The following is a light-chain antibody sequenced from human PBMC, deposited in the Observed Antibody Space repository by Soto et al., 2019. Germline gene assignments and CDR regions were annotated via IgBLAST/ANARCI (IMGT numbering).Light chain of an antibody. V-gene: IGLV1-51*01. CDR2: DDD. CDR1: SSNIGGNS. J-gene: IGLJ1*01. Sequence: QSVLTQPPSVSAAPGQRVTISCSGSSSNIGGNSVSWYQQLPGTAPKLLIYDDDKRPSGIPDRFSGSKSGTSATLGITGFQTGDEADHYCGSWDSSLSAYVFGTGPKVTVL. CDR3: GSWDSSLSAYV.